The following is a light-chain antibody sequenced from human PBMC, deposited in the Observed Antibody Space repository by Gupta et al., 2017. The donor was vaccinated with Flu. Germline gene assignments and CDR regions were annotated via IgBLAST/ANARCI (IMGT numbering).Light chain of an antibody. CDR3: QQYNDNPPT. CDR1: QGITNS. Sequence: DIQMTQSPSSLSAFVGDRVTITCRASQGITNSLVWFQQKPGKAPKSLIFAASSLQSWVPSRFSGGGSGKVFTLTISSLQPEDFATYYCQQYNDNPPTFGQGTKLEIK. V-gene: IGKV1-16*01. J-gene: IGKJ2*01. CDR2: AAS.